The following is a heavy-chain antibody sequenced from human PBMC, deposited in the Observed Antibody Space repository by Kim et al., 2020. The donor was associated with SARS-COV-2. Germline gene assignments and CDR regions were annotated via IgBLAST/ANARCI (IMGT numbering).Heavy chain of an antibody. J-gene: IGHJ6*02. CDR1: GFTFSSYG. Sequence: GGSLRLSCAASGFTFSSYGMHWVRQAPGKGLEWVAVIWYDGSNKYYADSVKGRFTISRDNSKNTLYLQMNSLRAEDTAVYYCARSNDYGDYDPIYYYYGMDVWGQGTTVTVSS. D-gene: IGHD4-17*01. V-gene: IGHV3-33*01. CDR3: ARSNDYGDYDPIYYYYGMDV. CDR2: IWYDGSNK.